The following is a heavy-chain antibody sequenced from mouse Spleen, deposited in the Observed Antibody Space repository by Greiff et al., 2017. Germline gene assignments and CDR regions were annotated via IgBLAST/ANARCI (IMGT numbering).Heavy chain of an antibody. J-gene: IGHJ3*01. CDR2: IDPENGDT. CDR3: TRALLRPFAY. Sequence: EVQRVESGAELVRPGASVKLSCTASGFNIKDDYMHWVKQRPEQGLEWIGWIDPENGDTEYASKFQGKATITADTSSNTAYLQLSSLTSEDTAVYYCTRALLRPFAYWGQGTLVTVSA. CDR1: GFNIKDDY. V-gene: IGHV14-4*01.